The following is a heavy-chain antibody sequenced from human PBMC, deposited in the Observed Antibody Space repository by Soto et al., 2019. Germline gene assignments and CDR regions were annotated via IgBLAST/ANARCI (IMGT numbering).Heavy chain of an antibody. Sequence: QVQLVQSGAEVKKPGSSVKVSCKASGGTFSSYTISWVRQAPGQGLEWMGRIIPILGIANYAQKFQGRVTITADKSTSTAYMELSSLRSEDTAVYYCAGLGGYCSGGSCAKGYWGQGTLVTVSS. J-gene: IGHJ4*02. CDR1: GGTFSSYT. CDR2: IIPILGIA. D-gene: IGHD2-15*01. V-gene: IGHV1-69*02. CDR3: AGLGGYCSGGSCAKGY.